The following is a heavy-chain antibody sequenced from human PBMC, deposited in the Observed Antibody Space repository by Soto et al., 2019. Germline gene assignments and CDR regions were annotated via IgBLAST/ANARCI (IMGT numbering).Heavy chain of an antibody. Sequence: GSLSLSCAASGFTFSSYGMHWVRQAPGKGLEWVAVISYDGSNKYYADSVKGRLTISRDNSKNTLYLQMNSLRAEDTAVYYCAKDITVAGSRWGYYYYYGLDVWGQGTTVTVSS. CDR3: AKDITVAGSRWGYYYYYGLDV. CDR1: GFTFSSYG. CDR2: ISYDGSNK. J-gene: IGHJ6*02. V-gene: IGHV3-30*18. D-gene: IGHD6-19*01.